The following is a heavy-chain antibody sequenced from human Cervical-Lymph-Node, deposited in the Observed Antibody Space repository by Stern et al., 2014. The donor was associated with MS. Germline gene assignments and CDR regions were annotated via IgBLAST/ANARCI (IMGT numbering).Heavy chain of an antibody. Sequence: QVQLQESGPGLVKPSQTLSLTCTVSGGSISSGDYYWSWIRQPPGKGLAWIGYIYYSGSTYCIPSLKSRVTISVDTSKNQFSLKLSSVTAADTAVYYCASANCSSTSCPNWFDPWGQGTLVTVSS. J-gene: IGHJ5*02. D-gene: IGHD2-2*01. CDR3: ASANCSSTSCPNWFDP. V-gene: IGHV4-30-4*01. CDR1: GGSISSGDYY. CDR2: IYYSGST.